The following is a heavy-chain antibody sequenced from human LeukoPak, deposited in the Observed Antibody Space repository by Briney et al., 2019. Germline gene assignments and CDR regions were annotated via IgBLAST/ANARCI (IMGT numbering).Heavy chain of an antibody. V-gene: IGHV1-69*04. CDR2: IIPIFGIA. J-gene: IGHJ4*02. CDR1: GGTFSSYA. D-gene: IGHD3-22*01. Sequence: PVKVSCKASGGTFSSYAISWVRQAPGQGLEWMGRIIPIFGIANYAQKFQGRVTITADKSTSTAYMELSSLRSEDTAVYYCARDASYYDSSGYPIYFDYWGQGTLVTVSS. CDR3: ARDASYYDSSGYPIYFDY.